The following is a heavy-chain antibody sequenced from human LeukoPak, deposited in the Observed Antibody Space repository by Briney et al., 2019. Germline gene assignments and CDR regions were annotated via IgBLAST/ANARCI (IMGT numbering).Heavy chain of an antibody. Sequence: SETLSLTCAVYGGSFSGYYWGWIRQPPGKGLEWIGEINHSGTTNYNPSLKSRVTISIDMSKNQFSLNLISVTAADTAVYYCATGGVWQLAHFDYWGQGTLVTVSS. J-gene: IGHJ4*02. CDR2: INHSGTT. D-gene: IGHD6-13*01. CDR3: ATGGVWQLAHFDY. CDR1: GGSFSGYY. V-gene: IGHV4-34*01.